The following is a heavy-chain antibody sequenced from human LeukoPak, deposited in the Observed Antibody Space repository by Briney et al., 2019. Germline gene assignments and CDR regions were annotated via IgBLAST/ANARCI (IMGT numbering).Heavy chain of an antibody. Sequence: PGGSLRLSCAASGFTFDDYGTNWVRQAPGKGLEWVSGINWNGGSTGYADSVKGRFTISRDNAKNSLYLQMNSLRAEDTAVYYCARTPPAVTMIVVVPRAFDIWGQGTMVTVSS. D-gene: IGHD3-22*01. V-gene: IGHV3-20*04. CDR1: GFTFDDYG. CDR3: ARTPPAVTMIVVVPRAFDI. J-gene: IGHJ3*02. CDR2: INWNGGST.